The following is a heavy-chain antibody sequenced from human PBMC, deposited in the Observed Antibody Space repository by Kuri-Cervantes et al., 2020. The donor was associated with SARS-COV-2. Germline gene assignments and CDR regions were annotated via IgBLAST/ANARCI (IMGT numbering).Heavy chain of an antibody. V-gene: IGHV3-21*01. J-gene: IGHJ4*02. CDR1: GFTFSSYS. CDR3: ARPAETGTRFDY. Sequence: GGSLRLSCAASGFTFSSYSMNWVRQAPGKGLEWVSSISSSSSYIYYADSVKGRFTISRDNAKNSLYLQMNSLRAEDTAVYYCARPAETGTRFDYWGQGTLATVSS. CDR2: ISSSSSYI. D-gene: IGHD1-1*01.